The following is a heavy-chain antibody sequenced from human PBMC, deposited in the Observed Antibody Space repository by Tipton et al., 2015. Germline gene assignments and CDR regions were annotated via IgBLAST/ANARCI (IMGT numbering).Heavy chain of an antibody. J-gene: IGHJ5*02. V-gene: IGHV4-4*07. Sequence: TLSLTCTVSGGSISSYYWSWIRQPAGKGLEWIGRIYTSGSTNYNPSLKSRVTMSVDTSKNQFSLKLSSVTSADTAVYYCARELVGATITAIDPWGQGTLVTVSS. CDR3: ARELVGATITAIDP. CDR1: GGSISSYY. D-gene: IGHD1-26*01. CDR2: IYTSGST.